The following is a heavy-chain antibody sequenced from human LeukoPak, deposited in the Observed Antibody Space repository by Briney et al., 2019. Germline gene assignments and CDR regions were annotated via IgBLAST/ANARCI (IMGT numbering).Heavy chain of an antibody. CDR1: GYTFTGYY. D-gene: IGHD6-13*01. J-gene: IGHJ4*02. V-gene: IGHV1-2*06. CDR3: ATDIAAAGKGVDY. CDR2: INPNSGGT. Sequence: ASVKVSCKASGYTFTGYYMHWVRQAPGQGLEWMGRINPNSGGTNYAQKFQGRVTMTRDTSISTAYMELSSLRSEDTAVYYCATDIAAAGKGVDYWGQGTLVTVSS.